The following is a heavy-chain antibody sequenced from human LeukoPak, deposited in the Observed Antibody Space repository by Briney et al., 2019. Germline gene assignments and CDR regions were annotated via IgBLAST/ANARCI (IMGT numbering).Heavy chain of an antibody. CDR2: IYVGGSA. J-gene: IGHJ4*02. CDR1: GFTVSNNY. D-gene: IGHD2-15*01. V-gene: IGHV3-53*01. CDR3: ARDCSGERCFNFDY. Sequence: GGSLRLSCAASGFTVSNNYMSWVRQTPGKGLEWVSVIYVGGSAYYADSVKGRFTISGDSSKNTLYLQMNSLRAEDTAVYYCARDCSGERCFNFDYWGQGTLVTVSS.